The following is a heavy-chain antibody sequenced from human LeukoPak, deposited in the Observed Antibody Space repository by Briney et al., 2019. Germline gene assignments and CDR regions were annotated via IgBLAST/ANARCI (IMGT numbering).Heavy chain of an antibody. D-gene: IGHD3-10*01. V-gene: IGHV4-4*03. CDR1: GGSISSSNW. CDR3: ARVPYYGTGDYGMDV. Sequence: PGTLSLTCAVSGGSISSSNWWSGVRPPPGKGREWIGEIYHSGSTNYNPSLKSRVTISVDKSKNQYSLKLSSVTAADTAVYYCARVPYYGTGDYGMDVWGKGTTVTVSS. J-gene: IGHJ6*04. CDR2: IYHSGST.